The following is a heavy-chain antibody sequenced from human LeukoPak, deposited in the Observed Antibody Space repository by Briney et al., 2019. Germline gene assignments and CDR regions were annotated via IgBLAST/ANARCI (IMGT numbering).Heavy chain of an antibody. Sequence: GGSLRLSCAASGFTFRSYGMHWVRQAPGKGLEWVAFIRTDGSNKYYADSVKGRFTISRDNSKNTLYLQMDSLRAEDTGVYYCARSNQADDYWGQGTLVTVSS. CDR1: GFTFRSYG. CDR3: ARSNQADDY. CDR2: IRTDGSNK. J-gene: IGHJ4*02. V-gene: IGHV3-30*02. D-gene: IGHD1-14*01.